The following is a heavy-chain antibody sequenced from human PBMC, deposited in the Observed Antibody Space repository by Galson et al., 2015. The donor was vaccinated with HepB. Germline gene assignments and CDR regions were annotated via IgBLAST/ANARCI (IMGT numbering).Heavy chain of an antibody. CDR1: GFTFSNYW. D-gene: IGHD1-26*01. CDR3: AGVGASPDY. V-gene: IGHV3-7*04. Sequence: SLRLSCAASGFTFSNYWMSWVRQAPGKGLEWVASIKEDGSERYYVDSVKGRFTISRDNAKNSLYLQMTSVRVEDTAVYYCAGVGASPDYWGQGTLVTVSS. J-gene: IGHJ4*02. CDR2: IKEDGSER.